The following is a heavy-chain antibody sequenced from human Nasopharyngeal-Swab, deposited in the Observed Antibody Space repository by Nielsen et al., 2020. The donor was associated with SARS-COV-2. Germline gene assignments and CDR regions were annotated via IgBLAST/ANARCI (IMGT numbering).Heavy chain of an antibody. J-gene: IGHJ6*03. Sequence: GGSLRLSCAASGFTFSSFAMHWVRQAPGKGLEWVGLISYDGSHENYADSVRGRFTISRDNSKDTVHLQMNSLRPEDTAVYYCARDSVYNFGVFIITTSLMDVWGKGTTVTVSS. D-gene: IGHD3-3*01. CDR2: ISYDGSHE. CDR3: ARDSVYNFGVFIITTSLMDV. V-gene: IGHV3-30*04. CDR1: GFTFSSFA.